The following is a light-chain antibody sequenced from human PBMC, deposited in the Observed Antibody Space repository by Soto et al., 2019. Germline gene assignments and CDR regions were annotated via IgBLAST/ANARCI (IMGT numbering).Light chain of an antibody. CDR3: QHYNPYSPWT. J-gene: IGKJ1*01. Sequence: DIQMTQSPSTLSASVGDRVTITCRASQSISNWLVWYQQKPGKAPKLLMYDASSLESGVPSRFSGSGSGTEFTLTISSLQPDDFATYYCQHYNPYSPWTFGQGTKVEIK. CDR1: QSISNW. V-gene: IGKV1-5*01. CDR2: DAS.